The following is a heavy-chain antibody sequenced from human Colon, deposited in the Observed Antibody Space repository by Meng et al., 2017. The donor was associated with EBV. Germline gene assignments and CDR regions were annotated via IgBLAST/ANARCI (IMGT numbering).Heavy chain of an antibody. Sequence: QRPLQESGPGPVKPSATLSLTCTVSGGSISSSHYYWGWVRQPPGKGLQWIGTIYHSGSTSYNPSLQSRVTMFVDTSKNQFSLMLTSVTATDTAVYYCARRRGGSGRDCWGQGTLVTVSS. J-gene: IGHJ4*02. CDR2: IYHSGST. CDR1: GGSISSSHYY. V-gene: IGHV4-39*01. D-gene: IGHD3-10*01. CDR3: ARRRGGSGRDC.